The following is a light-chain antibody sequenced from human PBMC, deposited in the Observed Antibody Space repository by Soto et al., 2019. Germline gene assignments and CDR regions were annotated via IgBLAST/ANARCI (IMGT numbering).Light chain of an antibody. CDR3: QQYNNWLWT. J-gene: IGKJ1*01. CDR2: GAS. Sequence: EIVMTQSPATLSVSPGERATLSCRASQSVNSNLVWYQQKPVQAPRLLIYGASTRATGIPGWFSGSGYGTEFTLNISSLQSSDFEVYYCQQYNNWLWTFGQGTKVEIK. CDR1: QSVNSN. V-gene: IGKV3-15*01.